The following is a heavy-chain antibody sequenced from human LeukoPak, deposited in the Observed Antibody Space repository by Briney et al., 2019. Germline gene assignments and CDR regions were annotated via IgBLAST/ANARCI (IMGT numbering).Heavy chain of an antibody. J-gene: IGHJ3*02. CDR3: ARIYGDYGTPDAFDI. CDR2: IYYSGST. Sequence: SETLSLTCTVSGGSISSSSYYWGWIRQPPGKGLEWIGSIYYSGSTNYNPSLKSRVTISVDTSKNQFSLKLSSVTAADTAVYYCARIYGDYGTPDAFDIWGQGTMVTVSS. D-gene: IGHD4-17*01. CDR1: GGSISSSSYY. V-gene: IGHV4-39*07.